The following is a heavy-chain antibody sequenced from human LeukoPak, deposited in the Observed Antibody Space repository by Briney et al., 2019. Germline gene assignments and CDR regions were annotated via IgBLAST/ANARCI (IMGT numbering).Heavy chain of an antibody. CDR2: IRYDGSNK. D-gene: IGHD3-9*01. CDR3: ARAVWYDILTGYRDY. Sequence: GGSLRLSCAASGFTFSSYGMHWVRQAPGKGLEWVAFIRYDGSNKYYADSVKGRFTISRDNAKNSLYLQMNSLRAEDTAVYYCARAVWYDILTGYRDYWGQGTLVTVSS. J-gene: IGHJ4*02. CDR1: GFTFSSYG. V-gene: IGHV3-30*02.